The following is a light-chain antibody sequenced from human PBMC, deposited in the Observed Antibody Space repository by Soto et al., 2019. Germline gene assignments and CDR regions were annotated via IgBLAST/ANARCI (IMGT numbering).Light chain of an antibody. CDR2: LEGSGSY. CDR3: ETWDSNTHTV. J-gene: IGLJ3*02. Sequence: QSVLTQSSSASASLGSSVKLTCTLSSGHSSYIIAWHQQQPGKAPRYLMKLEGSGSYHKGSGVPDRFSGSSSGADRYLTISNLQFEDDADYYCETWDSNTHTVFGGGTQLTVL. CDR1: SGHSSYI. V-gene: IGLV4-60*02.